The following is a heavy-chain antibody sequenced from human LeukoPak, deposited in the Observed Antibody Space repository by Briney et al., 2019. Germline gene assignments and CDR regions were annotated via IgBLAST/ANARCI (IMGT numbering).Heavy chain of an antibody. Sequence: TSETLSLTCTVSGGAISSSSYYWGWIRQPPGKGLEWVSVIYSGGSTYYADSVKGRFTISRDNSKNTLYLQMNSLRAEDTAVYYCARDIDYWGQGTLVTVSS. J-gene: IGHJ4*02. CDR3: ARDIDY. CDR1: GGAISSSSYY. CDR2: IYSGGST. V-gene: IGHV3-53*05.